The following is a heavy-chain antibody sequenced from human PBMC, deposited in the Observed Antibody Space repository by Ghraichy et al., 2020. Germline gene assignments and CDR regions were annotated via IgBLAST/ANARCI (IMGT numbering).Heavy chain of an antibody. J-gene: IGHJ6*02. CDR1: GLTFSNYG. V-gene: IGHV3-23*01. Sequence: GGSLRLSCVASGLTFSNYGMNWVRQAPGKGLEWVSAISGSGSYTYYADSVKGRFTISRDNSRNTLYLQMSSLRLEDTAVYYCAASMVTTGYHGLDVWGQGTTVIVS. D-gene: IGHD4-17*01. CDR3: AASMVTTGYHGLDV. CDR2: ISGSGSYT.